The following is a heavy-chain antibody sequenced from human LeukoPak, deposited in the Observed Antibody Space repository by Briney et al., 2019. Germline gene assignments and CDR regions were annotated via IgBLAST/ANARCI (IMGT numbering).Heavy chain of an antibody. Sequence: GGSLRLSCAASGFTFSDYYMSWIRQAPGKGLEWVSYISSSGSTIYYADSVKGRFTISRDNSENTLYLQMNSLRAEDTAVYHCAKAAGYCSGGSCYDHWGQGTLVTVSS. CDR3: AKAAGYCSGGSCYDH. J-gene: IGHJ4*02. V-gene: IGHV3-11*01. CDR2: ISSSGSTI. D-gene: IGHD2-15*01. CDR1: GFTFSDYY.